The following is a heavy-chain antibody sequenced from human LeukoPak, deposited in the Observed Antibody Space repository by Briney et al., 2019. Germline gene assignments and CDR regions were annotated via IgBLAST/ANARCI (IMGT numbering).Heavy chain of an antibody. Sequence: TGASLRPSCSAAGFSFRSYTMHWGRQAARKRLEYVSAISSSGGSTYYAASVKGRFTIYRDNSKTTLYLQMSNLRAEETAVYYCAGRSGSYSDYWGQGTLVTVSS. J-gene: IGHJ4*02. CDR2: ISSSGGST. V-gene: IGHV3-64D*09. CDR3: AGRSGSYSDY. CDR1: GFSFRSYT. D-gene: IGHD1-26*01.